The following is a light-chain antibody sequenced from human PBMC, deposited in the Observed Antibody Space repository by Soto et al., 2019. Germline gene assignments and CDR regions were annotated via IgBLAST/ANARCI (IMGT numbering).Light chain of an antibody. V-gene: IGKV1-5*03. Sequence: DIQMTQSPSTLSASVGDRITITCRASQSINTWLAWYQQKPGAAPKLLIYEGSTSERGVPSRFSGSGSGTEFTLTISRLQPDDFATFYCQQYKTYSRTFGHGTKVEVK. J-gene: IGKJ1*01. CDR1: QSINTW. CDR3: QQYKTYSRT. CDR2: EGS.